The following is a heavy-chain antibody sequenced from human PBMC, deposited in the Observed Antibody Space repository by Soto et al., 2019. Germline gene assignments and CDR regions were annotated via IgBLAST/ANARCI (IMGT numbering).Heavy chain of an antibody. CDR2: VSAYNGNT. V-gene: IGHV1-18*01. Sequence: QVQLVQSGAEVKKPGASVKVSCKASGYTFTNYAITWVRQAPGQGLEWMGWVSAYNGNTNYAQKLKGRVTMTTDTSTSPAYMEISSLRYDDTAVYFCARACRNYWNYMMYWGQGTRVTVSS. J-gene: IGHJ4*02. CDR3: ARACRNYWNYMMY. CDR1: GYTFTNYA. D-gene: IGHD1-7*01.